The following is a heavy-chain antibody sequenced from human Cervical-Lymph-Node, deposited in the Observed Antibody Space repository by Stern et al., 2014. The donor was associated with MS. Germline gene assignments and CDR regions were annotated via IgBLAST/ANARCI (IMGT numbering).Heavy chain of an antibody. CDR2: IIPIFGTA. CDR3: ARDWDFTIFGVATKDYYYYGMDV. V-gene: IGHV1-69*01. Sequence: QVQLVQSGAEVKKPGSSVKVSCKASGGTFSSYAISWVRQAPGQGLEWMGGIIPIFGTANYAQKFQGRVTITADESTSTAYMELSSLRSEDTAVYYCARDWDFTIFGVATKDYYYYGMDVWGQGTTVTVSS. CDR1: GGTFSSYA. J-gene: IGHJ6*02. D-gene: IGHD3-3*01.